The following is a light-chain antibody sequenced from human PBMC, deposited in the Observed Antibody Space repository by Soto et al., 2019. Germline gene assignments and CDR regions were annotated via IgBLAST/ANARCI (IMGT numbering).Light chain of an antibody. CDR2: GAF. Sequence: EIVFTQSPLTLSLSPVELARLGCRASQSLSSSYFAWYQHKPGQGPRLLIYGAFTRATGIPDRFSGSGSGTDFTLTISRLEHEDSAVYYCQQHETLITFGQGTRLEIK. CDR1: QSLSSSY. CDR3: QQHETLIT. J-gene: IGKJ5*01. V-gene: IGKV3-20*01.